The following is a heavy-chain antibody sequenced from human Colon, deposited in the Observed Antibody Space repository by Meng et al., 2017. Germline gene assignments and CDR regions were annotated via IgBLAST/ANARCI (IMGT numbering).Heavy chain of an antibody. CDR3: ARGRGSYCSIDF. J-gene: IGHJ4*02. Sequence: QGQVQGSERRPGMSSASLSLTCTLSGSSGTSPSYYWSWIRQTPGKGLEWIGYVYYTGSANYNPSLKSRVTISVDTSKNHFSLRLTSVTAADTAVYYCARGRGSYCSIDFWGQGTLVTVSS. V-gene: IGHV4-61*03. CDR2: VYYTGSA. D-gene: IGHD1-26*01. CDR1: GSSGTSPSYY.